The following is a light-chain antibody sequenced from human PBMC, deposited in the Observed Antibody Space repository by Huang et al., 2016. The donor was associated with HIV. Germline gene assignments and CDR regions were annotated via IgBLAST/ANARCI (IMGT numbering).Light chain of an antibody. J-gene: IGKJ2*01. CDR1: QNVRSS. V-gene: IGKV3-15*01. Sequence: EIVLTQSPAILSVSPGERATLSCRASQNVRSSFAWYQQRPGQPPRLLISGASTRATGIPARFSGSGSGTEFTLTISSLQSEYFAVYYCQQYENWPPEYTFGQGTKLEL. CDR2: GAS. CDR3: QQYENWPPEYT.